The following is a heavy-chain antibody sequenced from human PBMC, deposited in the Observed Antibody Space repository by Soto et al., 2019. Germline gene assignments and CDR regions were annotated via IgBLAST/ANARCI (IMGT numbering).Heavy chain of an antibody. J-gene: IGHJ5*02. V-gene: IGHV4-59*01. Sequence: QVQLQESGPGLVKPSETLSLTCTVSGGSISNYYWSWVRQPPGKGLEWFGYISSTGRPNYNPSLKSRVTVSVDTSKNQFSLKLSSVTAADTAIYYCARGGTYSDLLIRDRFDPWGQGTLVTVSS. CDR1: GGSISNYY. CDR3: ARGGTYSDLLIRDRFDP. D-gene: IGHD6-13*01. CDR2: ISSTGRP.